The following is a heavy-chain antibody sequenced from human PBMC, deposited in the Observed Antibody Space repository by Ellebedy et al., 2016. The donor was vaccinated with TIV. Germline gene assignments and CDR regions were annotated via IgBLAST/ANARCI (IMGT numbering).Heavy chain of an antibody. J-gene: IGHJ6*02. D-gene: IGHD6-25*01. Sequence: MPSETLSLTCTVSGGSISSYAWTWIRQPPGKGLEWIGYIYYSGSTNYNPSLKSRVTISVDTSKNQFSLKLSSVTAADTAVYYCARDAPASYSSERRAPNYYYYGMDVWGQGTTVTVSS. CDR1: GGSISSYA. CDR3: ARDAPASYSSERRAPNYYYYGMDV. V-gene: IGHV4-59*01. CDR2: IYYSGST.